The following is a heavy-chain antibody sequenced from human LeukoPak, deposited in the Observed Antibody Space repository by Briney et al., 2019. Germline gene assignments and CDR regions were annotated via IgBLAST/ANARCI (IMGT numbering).Heavy chain of an antibody. Sequence: GGSLRLSCAASGFTFDDYAMHWVRQAPGKGLEWVSGISWNSGSIGYADSVKGRFTISRDNAKNSLYLQMNSLRAEDMALYYCAAGDEGGAFDIWGQGTMVTVSS. CDR1: GFTFDDYA. D-gene: IGHD7-27*01. CDR3: AAGDEGGAFDI. CDR2: ISWNSGSI. V-gene: IGHV3-9*03. J-gene: IGHJ3*02.